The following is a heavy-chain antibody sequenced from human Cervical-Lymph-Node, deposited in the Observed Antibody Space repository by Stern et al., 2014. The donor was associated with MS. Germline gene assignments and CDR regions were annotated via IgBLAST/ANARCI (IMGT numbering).Heavy chain of an antibody. CDR2: ISCISAKV. D-gene: IGHD6-6*01. Sequence: EVQLVESGGGLVQPGRSLRLSCAASGFTFDDHAMRWVRQGPGKGLEWVSGISCISAKVAYAGSVKGRFTISRDNAKKSLYLQMNSLGAEDTALYYCVKDVDSSVAVSFDYWGHGTLVTVSS. V-gene: IGHV3-9*01. J-gene: IGHJ4*01. CDR3: VKDVDSSVAVSFDY. CDR1: GFTFDDHA.